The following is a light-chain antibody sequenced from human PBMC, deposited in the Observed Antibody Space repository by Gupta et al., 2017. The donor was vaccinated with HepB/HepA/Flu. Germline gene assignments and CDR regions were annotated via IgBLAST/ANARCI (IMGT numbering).Light chain of an antibody. Sequence: QSVLTQPPSASGTPGQRVTISCSGSSPNIGINTVNWYQQLPGTAPKLLIYSDKQRPSGVPDRFSGSKSGTSASLAFSGLQSEDEADYYCEAWDDSLYSPVFGGGTKLTVL. CDR1: SPNIGINT. V-gene: IGLV1-44*01. CDR3: EAWDDSLYSPV. J-gene: IGLJ3*02. CDR2: SDK.